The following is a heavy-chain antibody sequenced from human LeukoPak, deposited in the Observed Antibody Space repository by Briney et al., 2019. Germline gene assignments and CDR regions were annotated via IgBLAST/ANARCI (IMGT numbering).Heavy chain of an antibody. CDR3: VRRVYCSTTSCPPPHLDY. CDR1: GYIFTNYW. Sequence: GESLKISRKGSGYIFTNYWIGWVRPMPGKGLEWRGIIYPGDSDTRYSPSFQGQVTISADKSISTAYLQWSSLKASDTAMYYCVRRVYCSTTSCPPPHLDYWGQGTLVTVST. J-gene: IGHJ4*02. D-gene: IGHD2/OR15-2a*01. V-gene: IGHV5-51*01. CDR2: IYPGDSDT.